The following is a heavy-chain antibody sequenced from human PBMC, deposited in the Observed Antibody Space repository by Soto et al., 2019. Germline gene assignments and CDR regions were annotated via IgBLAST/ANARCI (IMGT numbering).Heavy chain of an antibody. V-gene: IGHV1-46*01. CDR1: GYPITTYY. D-gene: IGHD4-17*01. J-gene: IGHJ5*02. CDR2: INPSGGST. CDR3: ARVIVPTTVTTSNWFDP. Sequence: AASVKVSCKASGYPITTYYMHWVRQAPGQGLEWMGIINPSGGSTNYAQSFQGRVTMTSDTSTSTIYMELSSLTTDDTAVYYCARVIVPTTVTTSNWFDPWGQGTLVTVSS.